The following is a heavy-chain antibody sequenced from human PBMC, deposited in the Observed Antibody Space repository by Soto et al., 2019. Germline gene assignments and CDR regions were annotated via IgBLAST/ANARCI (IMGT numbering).Heavy chain of an antibody. Sequence: QLRLQESGSGLVKPSQTLTLTCAVSGGSISSGGYSWSWIRQPPGKGLEWIGYIYRSGSTYYNPSLKSRVTISVDRSKNQFSLKLSSVTAADTAVYYCATVPGPWGQGSLVTVSS. V-gene: IGHV4-30-2*01. CDR1: GGSISSGGYS. CDR2: IYRSGST. J-gene: IGHJ5*02. CDR3: ATVPGP.